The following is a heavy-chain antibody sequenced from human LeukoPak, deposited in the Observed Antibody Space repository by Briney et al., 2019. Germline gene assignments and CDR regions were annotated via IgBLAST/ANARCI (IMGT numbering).Heavy chain of an antibody. Sequence: LETLSLTCTVSGGSISSSSYYWGWIRQPPGKGLEWIGSIYYSGSTYYNPSLKSRVTISVDTSKNQFSLKLSSVTAADTAVYYCARRGRVSYYGMDVWGQGTTVTVSS. V-gene: IGHV4-39*01. J-gene: IGHJ6*02. CDR2: IYYSGST. D-gene: IGHD1-26*01. CDR1: GGSISSSSYY. CDR3: ARRGRVSYYGMDV.